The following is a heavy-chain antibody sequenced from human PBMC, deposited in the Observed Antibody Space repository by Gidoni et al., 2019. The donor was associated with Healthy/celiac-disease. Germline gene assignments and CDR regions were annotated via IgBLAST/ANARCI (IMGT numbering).Heavy chain of an antibody. V-gene: IGHV3-7*01. CDR1: GSTFSSYW. Sequence: EVQLVESGGGLVQPGGSLRLSCAAPGSTFSSYWMSWVRQAPGKGLEWVANIKQDGSEKYYVDSVKGRFTISRDKAKNSLYLQMNSLRAEDTAVYYCASCSYGYEYYFDYWGQGTLVTVSS. CDR3: ASCSYGYEYYFDY. D-gene: IGHD5-18*01. J-gene: IGHJ4*02. CDR2: IKQDGSEK.